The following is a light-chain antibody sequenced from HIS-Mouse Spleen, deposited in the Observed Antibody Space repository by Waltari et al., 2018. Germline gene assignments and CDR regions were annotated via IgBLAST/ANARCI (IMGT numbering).Light chain of an antibody. CDR3: YSTDSSGNHRV. Sequence: SYELTQPPPVSLSPGQPARITCSGDALPKKYASWYQQKSGQAPVLVIYEDRKRPSGIPGRFSGSSSGTMATLTISGAQVEDEADYYCYSTDSSGNHRVFGGGTKLTVL. CDR1: ALPKKY. J-gene: IGLJ2*01. CDR2: EDR. V-gene: IGLV3-10*01.